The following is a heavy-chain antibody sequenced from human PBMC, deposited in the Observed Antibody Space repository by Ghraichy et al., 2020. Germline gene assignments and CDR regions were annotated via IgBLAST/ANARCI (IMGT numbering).Heavy chain of an antibody. D-gene: IGHD6-6*01. Sequence: GGSLRLSCAASGFTFSSYWMHWVRQAPGKGLVWVSRINSDGSSTSYADSVKGRFTISRDNAKNTLYLQMNSMRAEDTAVYYCARGKGSSSYYYYYMDVWGKGTTVTVSS. V-gene: IGHV3-74*01. CDR2: INSDGSST. CDR3: ARGKGSSSYYYYYMDV. J-gene: IGHJ6*03. CDR1: GFTFSSYW.